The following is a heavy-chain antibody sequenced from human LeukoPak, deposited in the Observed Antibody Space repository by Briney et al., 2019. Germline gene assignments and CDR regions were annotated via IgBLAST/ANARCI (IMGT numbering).Heavy chain of an antibody. D-gene: IGHD3-16*01. CDR3: ARSRYDYIWGIDY. CDR1: GFTFSSYA. Sequence: GGSLRLSCAASGFTFSSYAMYWVRQAPGKGLEWVAVISYDGSDKFYADSVKGRFTISRDNAKNTLYLQMNSLRDEDTAVFYCARSRYDYIWGIDYWGQGTLVTISS. CDR2: ISYDGSDK. V-gene: IGHV3-30*04. J-gene: IGHJ4*02.